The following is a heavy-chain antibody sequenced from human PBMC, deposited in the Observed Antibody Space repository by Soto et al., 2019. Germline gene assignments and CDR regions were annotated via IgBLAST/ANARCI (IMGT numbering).Heavy chain of an antibody. CDR2: ISNDGSST. CDR3: ARDTYYYDSSDHFSADAFDI. D-gene: IGHD3-22*01. V-gene: IGHV3-74*01. Sequence: EVQLVESGGGLVQPGGSLRLSCAASGFTSSSYWIHWVRQAPGKGLVWVSRISNDGSSTNYADSVKGRFTISRDNAKNTVYLQRNSLRAEDTAVYYCARDTYYYDSSDHFSADAFDICGQGTMVTVSS. CDR1: GFTSSSYW. J-gene: IGHJ3*02.